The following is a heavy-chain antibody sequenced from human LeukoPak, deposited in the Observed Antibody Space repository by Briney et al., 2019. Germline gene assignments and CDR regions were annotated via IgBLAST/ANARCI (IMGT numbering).Heavy chain of an antibody. CDR1: GFTFSTYA. D-gene: IGHD7-27*01. Sequence: GGSLRLSCAASGFTFSTYAMHWVRQAPGKGLEWVAVISYDGSNKYYADSVKGRFTISRDNSKNTLYLQMNSLRAEDTAVFHCARDNWGSDYWGQGTLVTVSS. CDR2: ISYDGSNK. CDR3: ARDNWGSDY. J-gene: IGHJ4*02. V-gene: IGHV3-30-3*01.